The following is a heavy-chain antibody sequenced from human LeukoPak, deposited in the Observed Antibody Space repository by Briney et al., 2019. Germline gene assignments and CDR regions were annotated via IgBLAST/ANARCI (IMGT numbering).Heavy chain of an antibody. CDR2: IYTSGST. CDR3: ARLLSVTDAFDI. CDR1: GGSISSYY. V-gene: IGHV4-4*07. J-gene: IGHJ3*02. Sequence: PSETLSLTCTVSGGSISSYYWSWIRQPAGKGLEWIGRIYTSGSTYYNPSLKSRVTISVDTSKNQFSLKLSSVTAADTAVYSCARLLSVTDAFDIWGQGTMVTVSS. D-gene: IGHD2-21*02.